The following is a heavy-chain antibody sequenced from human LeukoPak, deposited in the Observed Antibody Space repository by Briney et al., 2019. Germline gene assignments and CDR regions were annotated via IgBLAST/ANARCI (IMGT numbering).Heavy chain of an antibody. CDR2: ISASTSTT. D-gene: IGHD6-19*01. Sequence: PGGSLRLSCAASGFTFSNYAMSWVRQSAGKGLEWVSAISASTSTTYYSDSVRGRFTISRDISKNTLYLQMNSLRSDDTAVYYCARDNIAVAGTDLDYWGQGTLVTVSS. J-gene: IGHJ4*02. V-gene: IGHV3-23*01. CDR3: ARDNIAVAGTDLDY. CDR1: GFTFSNYA.